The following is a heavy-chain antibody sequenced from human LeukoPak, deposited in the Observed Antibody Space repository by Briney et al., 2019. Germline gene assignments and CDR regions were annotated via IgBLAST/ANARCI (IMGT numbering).Heavy chain of an antibody. CDR1: GFTFSNYW. V-gene: IGHV3-7*01. D-gene: IGHD5-18*01. J-gene: IGHJ4*02. CDR2: IKEDGSEK. Sequence: GGSLRLSCAASGFTFSNYWMSWVRQAPGKGLEWVANIKEDGSEKYYVDSVKGRFTISRDNAKNSLYLQMNSLRAEDTAVYYCAREWPQPWIQLWFGGPFDYWGQGTLVTVSS. CDR3: AREWPQPWIQLWFGGPFDY.